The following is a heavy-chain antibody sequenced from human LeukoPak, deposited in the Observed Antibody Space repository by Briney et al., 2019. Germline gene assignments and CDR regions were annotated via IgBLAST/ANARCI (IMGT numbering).Heavy chain of an antibody. Sequence: ASVKVSCKASGYTFTSYYIHWVRQATGQGLEWMGWINPNSGNTSYAQKFQGRVTITRNTSISTAYMELNSLRSEDTAVYYCAREGYCSGCGCCHYYYCCYMDVWGKGTMVTVSS. CDR2: INPNSGNT. J-gene: IGHJ6*03. CDR3: AREGYCSGCGCCHYYYCCYMDV. D-gene: IGHD2-15*01. CDR1: GYTFTSYY. V-gene: IGHV1-8*03.